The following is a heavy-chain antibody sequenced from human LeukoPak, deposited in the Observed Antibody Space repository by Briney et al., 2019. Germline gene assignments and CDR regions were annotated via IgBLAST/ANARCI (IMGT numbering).Heavy chain of an antibody. D-gene: IGHD3-22*01. CDR1: GYSISSGYY. CDR2: INHSGST. CDR3: ARVRRIVVVITTGVFDY. Sequence: SETLSLTCTVSGYSISSGYYWGWIRQPPGKGLEWIGEINHSGSTNYNPSLKCRVTISVDTSKNQFSLKLSSVTAADTAVYYCARVRRIVVVITTGVFDYWGQGTLVTVSS. J-gene: IGHJ4*02. V-gene: IGHV4-38-2*02.